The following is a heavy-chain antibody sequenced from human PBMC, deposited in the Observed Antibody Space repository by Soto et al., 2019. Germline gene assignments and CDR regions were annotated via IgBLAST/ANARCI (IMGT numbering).Heavy chain of an antibody. Sequence: SVKVSCKASGGTFSSYAISWVRQAPGQGLEWMGGIIPIFGTANYAQKFQGRVTMTRDTSTSTVYMELSSLRSEDTAVYYCARDRRTSYSSGWYYFDYWGQGTLVTV. D-gene: IGHD6-19*01. CDR3: ARDRRTSYSSGWYYFDY. CDR1: GGTFSSYA. CDR2: IIPIFGTA. J-gene: IGHJ4*02. V-gene: IGHV1-69*05.